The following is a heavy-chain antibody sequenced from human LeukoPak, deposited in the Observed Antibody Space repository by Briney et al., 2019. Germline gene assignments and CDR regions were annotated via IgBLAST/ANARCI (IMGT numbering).Heavy chain of an antibody. CDR2: IYSGGNT. V-gene: IGHV3-53*01. D-gene: IGHD6-19*01. J-gene: IGHJ4*02. CDR1: GFXVSSNY. Sequence: GGSLRLSCAASGFXVSSNYISWVRQAPGQGLEWVSVIYSGGNTYYPDSVKGRFTISRDNSKNTLYLQMNSLRAEDTAVYYCAKNKYSSGWYGYFDCWGQGTLVTVSS. CDR3: AKNKYSSGWYGYFDC.